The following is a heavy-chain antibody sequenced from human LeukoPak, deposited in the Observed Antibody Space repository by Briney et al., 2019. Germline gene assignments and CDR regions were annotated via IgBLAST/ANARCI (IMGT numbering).Heavy chain of an antibody. Sequence: GGPLRLSCAASVFTFSRYSMNWARQSPGEGRECVSSISSSSRYIYYADSVKGLFTISRDNAKNSLYLQKHSLSGEDTAVYYSAIDPGYFEPRFDYWGQGTLVTVSS. CDR1: VFTFSRYS. CDR3: AIDPGYFEPRFDY. D-gene: IGHD3-9*01. V-gene: IGHV3-21*01. CDR2: ISSSSRYI. J-gene: IGHJ4*02.